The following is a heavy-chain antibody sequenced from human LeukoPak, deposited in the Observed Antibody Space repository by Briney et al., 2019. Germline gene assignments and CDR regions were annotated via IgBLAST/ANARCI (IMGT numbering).Heavy chain of an antibody. CDR2: IYSGGST. CDR3: ARGWVPRDGYNFDY. V-gene: IGHV3-53*01. J-gene: IGHJ4*02. Sequence: GGSLRLSCAASGFTVSSNYMSWVRQAPGKGLEWVSVIYSGGSTYYADSVKGRFTISRDNSKNTLYLQMNSLRAEDTAVYYCARGWVPRDGYNFDYWGQGTLVTVSS. CDR1: GFTVSSNY. D-gene: IGHD5-24*01.